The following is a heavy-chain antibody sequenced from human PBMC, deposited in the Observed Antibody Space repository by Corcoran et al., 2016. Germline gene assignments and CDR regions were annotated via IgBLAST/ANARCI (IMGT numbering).Heavy chain of an antibody. Sequence: QVQLVQSGAEVKKPGASVKVSCKASGYTFTSYVMHWVRQAPGQRLEWMGWINADNGNTKYSQKFQGRVTITRDTSASTAYMELSSLRSEDTAVYYCAKDLGPYRTNHHLLHWGQGTLVTVSS. CDR2: INADNGNT. D-gene: IGHD1-26*01. CDR3: AKDLGPYRTNHHLLH. V-gene: IGHV1-3*01. CDR1: GYTFTSYV. J-gene: IGHJ4*02.